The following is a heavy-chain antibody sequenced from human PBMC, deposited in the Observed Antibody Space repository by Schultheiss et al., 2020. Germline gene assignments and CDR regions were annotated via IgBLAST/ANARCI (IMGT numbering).Heavy chain of an antibody. J-gene: IGHJ5*01. D-gene: IGHD1-26*01. CDR3: ARAPSGNYPNWFDP. CDR1: GGTFSSYA. V-gene: IGHV1-18*01. Sequence: ASVKVSCKASGGTFSSYAISWVRQAPGQGLEWMGWISAYNGNTNYAQKLQGRVTMTTDTSTSTAYMELSSLRSDDTAVYYCARAPSGNYPNWFDPWGQGTMVTVSS. CDR2: ISAYNGNT.